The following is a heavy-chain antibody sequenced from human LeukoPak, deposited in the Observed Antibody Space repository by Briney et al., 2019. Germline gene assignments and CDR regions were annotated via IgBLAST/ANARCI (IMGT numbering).Heavy chain of an antibody. CDR2: INHSGST. CDR1: GASISSSSYY. J-gene: IGHJ3*02. V-gene: IGHV4-39*07. D-gene: IGHD1-1*01. CDR3: ARLRYNWNVCVFDI. Sequence: KASATLSLTCTVSGASISSSSYYWSWIRQPPGKGLEWIGEINHSGSTNYNPSLKSRVTISLDTSKNQFSLKLSSVTAADAAVYYCARLRYNWNVCVFDIWGQGTMVTISS.